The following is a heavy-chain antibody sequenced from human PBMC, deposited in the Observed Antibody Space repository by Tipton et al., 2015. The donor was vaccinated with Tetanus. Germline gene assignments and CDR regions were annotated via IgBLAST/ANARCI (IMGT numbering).Heavy chain of an antibody. CDR1: GGSISSSSYY. J-gene: IGHJ1*01. CDR2: IYYSGST. D-gene: IGHD6-19*01. CDR3: AREELSQWLVSYAEYFQH. Sequence: TLSLTCTVSGGSISSSSYYWGWIRQPPGKGLEWIGSIYYSGSTYYNPSLKSRVTISVDTSKNQFSLKLSSVTAADTAAYYCAREELSQWLVSYAEYFQHWGQGTLVTVSS. V-gene: IGHV4-39*02.